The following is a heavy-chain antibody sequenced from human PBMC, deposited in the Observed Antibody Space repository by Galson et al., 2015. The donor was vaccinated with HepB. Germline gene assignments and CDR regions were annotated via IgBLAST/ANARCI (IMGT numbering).Heavy chain of an antibody. CDR3: ARENGRGYCSSTGCYWYYNYGMDV. J-gene: IGHJ6*02. V-gene: IGHV3-7*01. D-gene: IGHD2-2*01. Sequence: SLRLSYAASGFTSSSHWMSWVRQAPGKGLEWVANIKQDGSEKYYVDSVKGRFTISRDNAKNSLYLQMNSLRAEDTAVYYCARENGRGYCSSTGCYWYYNYGMDVWGQGTTVTVSS. CDR1: GFTSSSHW. CDR2: IKQDGSEK.